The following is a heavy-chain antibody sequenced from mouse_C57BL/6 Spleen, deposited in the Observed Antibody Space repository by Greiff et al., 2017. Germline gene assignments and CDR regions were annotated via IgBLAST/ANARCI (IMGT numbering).Heavy chain of an antibody. V-gene: IGHV5-17*01. Sequence: EVKLVESGGGLVKPGGSLTLSCAASGFTFSDYGMHWVRQAPEKGLEWVAYISSGSSTIYYADTVKGRFTISRDNAKNTLFLQMTSLRSEDTAMYYCARDYGNYVDYWGQGTTLTVSS. CDR1: GFTFSDYG. CDR3: ARDYGNYVDY. J-gene: IGHJ2*01. CDR2: ISSGSSTI. D-gene: IGHD2-1*01.